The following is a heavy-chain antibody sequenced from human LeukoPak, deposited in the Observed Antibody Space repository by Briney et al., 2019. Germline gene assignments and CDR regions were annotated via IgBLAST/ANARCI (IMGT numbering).Heavy chain of an antibody. CDR3: AKGIYSSGWSYFDY. Sequence: GRCLRLAFAASGFTFGNSAVGSGSQPAGNGLGWDTSLSGSGITTYHADSVKGRFTISRDNSKNTLYLQMNTLRAEDSALYYCAKGIYSSGWSYFDYWGHGTLVTVSS. J-gene: IGHJ4*01. D-gene: IGHD6-19*01. CDR2: LSGSGITT. CDR1: GFTFGNSA. V-gene: IGHV3-23*01.